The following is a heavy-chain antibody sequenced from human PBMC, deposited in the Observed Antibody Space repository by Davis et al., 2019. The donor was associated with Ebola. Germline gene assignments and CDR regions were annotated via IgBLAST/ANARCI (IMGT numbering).Heavy chain of an antibody. J-gene: IGHJ3*02. Sequence: GESLKISCKGSGYSFTSYWISWVRQMPGKGLEWMGRIDPSDSYTNYSPSFQGHVTISADKSISTAYLQWSSLKASDTAMYYCARPDYYDSSGYYYESAPDAFDIWGQGTMVTVSS. CDR3: ARPDYYDSSGYYYESAPDAFDI. CDR2: IDPSDSYT. D-gene: IGHD3-22*01. CDR1: GYSFTSYW. V-gene: IGHV5-10-1*01.